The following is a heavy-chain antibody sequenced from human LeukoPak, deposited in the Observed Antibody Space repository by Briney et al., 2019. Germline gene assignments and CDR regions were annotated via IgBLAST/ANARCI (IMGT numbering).Heavy chain of an antibody. V-gene: IGHV3-74*01. CDR3: ARRYCSSTSCPGAFNSGYYFDY. CDR1: GFTFSSYW. J-gene: IGHJ4*02. CDR2: INSSGSST. Sequence: GGSLRLSCAASGFTFSSYWMHWVRQAPGKGLEWVSRINSSGSSTNYADSVKGRFTISRDNAKNTLYLQMNSLRAEDTAVYYCARRYCSSTSCPGAFNSGYYFDYWGQGTLVTVSS. D-gene: IGHD2-2*01.